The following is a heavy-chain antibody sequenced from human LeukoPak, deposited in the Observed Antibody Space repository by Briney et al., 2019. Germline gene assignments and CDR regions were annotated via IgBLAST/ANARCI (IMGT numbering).Heavy chain of an antibody. D-gene: IGHD1-26*01. CDR2: IYCSGST. V-gene: IGHV4-59*01. J-gene: IGHJ4*02. CDR1: GGSISSYY. CDR3: ARDLTGVGATNV. Sequence: PSETLSLTCTVSGGSISSYYWSWIRQPPGKGLEWIGYIYCSGSTNYNPSLKSRVTISVDTSKNQFSLKLSSVTAADTAVYYCARDLTGVGATNVWGQGTLVTVSS.